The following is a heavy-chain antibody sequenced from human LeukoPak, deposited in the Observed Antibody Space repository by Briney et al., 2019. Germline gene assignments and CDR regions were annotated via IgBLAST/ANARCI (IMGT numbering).Heavy chain of an antibody. CDR1: GVSISSYY. CDR2: IHYSGST. V-gene: IGHV4-59*01. CDR3: ARVRSEEQYDSSGYYYQYYYYYMDV. J-gene: IGHJ6*03. D-gene: IGHD3-22*01. Sequence: SETLSLTCTVSGVSISSYYWSWIRQPPGKGLEWMGYIHYSGSTNYNPSLKNRITISVATSKNQFSLRLSSVTAADTAVYYCARVRSEEQYDSSGYYYQYYYYYMDVWGKGTTVTISS.